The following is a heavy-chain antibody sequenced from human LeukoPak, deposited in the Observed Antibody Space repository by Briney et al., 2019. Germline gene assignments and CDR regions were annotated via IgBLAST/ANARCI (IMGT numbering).Heavy chain of an antibody. CDR3: ARDHVYGGADY. J-gene: IGHJ4*02. CDR2: ISGIGGST. V-gene: IGHV3-23*01. Sequence: GGSLRLSCTTSGFTFSSYAMSWVRQAPGKGLEWVSAISGIGGSTYYADSVKGRFTISRDNSKSSLFLQMNSLRTEDTALYYCARDHVYGGADYWGQGTLVTVSS. D-gene: IGHD5/OR15-5a*01. CDR1: GFTFSSYA.